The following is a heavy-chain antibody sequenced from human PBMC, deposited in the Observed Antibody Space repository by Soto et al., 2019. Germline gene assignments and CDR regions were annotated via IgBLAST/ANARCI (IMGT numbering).Heavy chain of an antibody. CDR1: GFTFSSYA. J-gene: IGHJ5*02. CDR3: AKDHRHYYDILTGYLA. V-gene: IGHV3-23*01. CDR2: ISGSGGST. D-gene: IGHD3-9*01. Sequence: GGSLRLSCAASGFTFSSYAMRWVRQAPGKGLEWVSAISGSGGSTYYADSVKGRFTISRDNSKDTLYLQMNSLRAEDTAVYYCAKDHRHYYDILTGYLAWGQGTLVTVSS.